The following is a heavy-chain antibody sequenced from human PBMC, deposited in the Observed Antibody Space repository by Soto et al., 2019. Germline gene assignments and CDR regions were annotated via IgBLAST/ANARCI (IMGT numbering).Heavy chain of an antibody. CDR3: ARGGGKGRRSMMYYYYMDV. D-gene: IGHD3-16*01. J-gene: IGHJ6*03. CDR1: GGSFSGYY. Sequence: SETLSLTCAVYGGSFSGYYLSWIRQPPGKGLEWIGEINHSGSTNYNPSLKSRVTISVDTSKNQFSLKLSSVTAADTAVYYCARGGGKGRRSMMYYYYMDVWGKGTTVTVSS. V-gene: IGHV4-34*01. CDR2: INHSGST.